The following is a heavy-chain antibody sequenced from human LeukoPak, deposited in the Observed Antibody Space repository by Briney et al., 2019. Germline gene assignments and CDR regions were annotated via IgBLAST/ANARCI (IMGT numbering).Heavy chain of an antibody. Sequence: PGGSLRLSCAASGFTFSSYWMSWVRQAPGKGLEWVANIKQDGSEKYYVDSVKGRFTISRDNAKNSLYLQMNSLRAEDTAVYYCARDGTIFGVVYYFDYWGQGTLVTVSS. J-gene: IGHJ4*02. CDR2: IKQDGSEK. CDR1: GFTFSSYW. D-gene: IGHD3-3*01. CDR3: ARDGTIFGVVYYFDY. V-gene: IGHV3-7*01.